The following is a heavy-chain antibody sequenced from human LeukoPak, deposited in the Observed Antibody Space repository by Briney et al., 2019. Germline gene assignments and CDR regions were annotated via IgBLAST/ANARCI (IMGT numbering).Heavy chain of an antibody. J-gene: IGHJ4*02. CDR2: INHSGST. CDR1: GGSFSGYY. CDR3: ARHTFYYGSGRED. V-gene: IGHV4-34*01. Sequence: SETLSLTCAVYGGSFSGYYWSWIRQPPGKGLEWLGEINHSGSTNYNPSLKSRVTISVDTSKNQFSLKLSSVTAADTAVYYCARHTFYYGSGREDWGQGTLVTVSS. D-gene: IGHD3-10*01.